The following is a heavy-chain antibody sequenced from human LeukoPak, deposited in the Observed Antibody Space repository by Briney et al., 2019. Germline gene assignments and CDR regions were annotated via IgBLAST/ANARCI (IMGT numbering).Heavy chain of an antibody. CDR1: GYTFTSYA. J-gene: IGHJ3*02. Sequence: ASVKVSCKASGYTFTSYAMHWVRQAPGQRREWMGWINAGNGNTKYSQKFQGRVTITRDTSASTAYMELSSLRSEDTAVYYCARDRKAAADPDAFDIWGQGTMVTVSS. CDR2: INAGNGNT. CDR3: ARDRKAAADPDAFDI. V-gene: IGHV1-3*01. D-gene: IGHD6-13*01.